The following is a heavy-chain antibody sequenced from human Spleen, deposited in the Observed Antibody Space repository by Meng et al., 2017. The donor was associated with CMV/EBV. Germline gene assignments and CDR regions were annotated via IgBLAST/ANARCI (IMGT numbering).Heavy chain of an antibody. D-gene: IGHD6-19*01. CDR1: GGSISSYY. V-gene: IGHV4-4*07. J-gene: IGHJ4*02. CDR3: AREGLAGYTSGDTGFDY. CDR2: IYTSGST. Sequence: GSLRLSCTVSGGSISSYYWSWIRQPAGKGLEWIGRIYTSGSTNYNPSLKSRVTMSVDTSKNQFSLKLSSVTAADTAVYYCAREGLAGYTSGDTGFDYWGQGTLVTVSS.